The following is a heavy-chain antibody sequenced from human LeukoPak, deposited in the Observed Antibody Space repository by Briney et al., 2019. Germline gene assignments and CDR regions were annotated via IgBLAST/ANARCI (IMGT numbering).Heavy chain of an antibody. Sequence: PGGSLRLSCAASGFTFTNAWMSWVRQAPGKGLEWVGRIKSKGDGETIDNAAPVKGRFTMSRDDSKATLYLQMNSLKAEDTAVYYCTTDLGLTMIRGVTVYWGQGALVTVSS. J-gene: IGHJ4*02. CDR2: IKSKGDGETI. CDR3: TTDLGLTMIRGVTVY. D-gene: IGHD3-10*01. V-gene: IGHV3-15*01. CDR1: GFTFTNAW.